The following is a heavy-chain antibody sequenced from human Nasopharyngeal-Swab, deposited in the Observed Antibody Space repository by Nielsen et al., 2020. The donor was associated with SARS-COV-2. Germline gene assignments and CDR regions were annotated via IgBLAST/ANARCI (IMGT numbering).Heavy chain of an antibody. CDR3: ARETYYYDSSGPAFDY. D-gene: IGHD3-22*01. Sequence: LSLTCAASGFTFSDYYMSWIRQAPGKGLEWVSYISSSGSTIYYADSVKGRFTISRDNAKNSLYLQMNSLRAEDTAVYYCARETYYYDSSGPAFDYWGQGTLVTVSS. V-gene: IGHV3-11*01. CDR2: ISSSGSTI. CDR1: GFTFSDYY. J-gene: IGHJ4*02.